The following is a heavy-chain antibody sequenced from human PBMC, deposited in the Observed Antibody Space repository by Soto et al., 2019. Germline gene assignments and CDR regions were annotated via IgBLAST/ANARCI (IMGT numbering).Heavy chain of an antibody. Sequence: SGGGLVQPGESLRLSCAASGFTFGNYFMNWVRQAPGKGLEWVSDISSNGGRTHYADSVRGRFTISRDNSRNTLYLQMSSLRAEDTALYYCAKDLHWYGMDVWGQGTTVTVSS. V-gene: IGHV3-23*01. D-gene: IGHD1-1*01. J-gene: IGHJ6*02. CDR2: ISSNGGRT. CDR1: GFTFGNYF. CDR3: AKDLHWYGMDV.